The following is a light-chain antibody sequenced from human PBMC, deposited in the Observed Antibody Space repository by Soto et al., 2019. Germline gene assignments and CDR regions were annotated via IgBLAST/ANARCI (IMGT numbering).Light chain of an antibody. V-gene: IGKV3-15*01. CDR3: QQYNNWLTWT. Sequence: DKVMLTSPNTLAESPGEDLSRRRIVSQSLGTHLVWYQQTPGQAPRLLIYGASTRVTGIPARFSGLGSGTEFNLTIGSLQSEDFSVYYCQQYNNWLTWTFGQGTKVDIK. CDR2: GAS. J-gene: IGKJ1*01. CDR1: QSLGTH.